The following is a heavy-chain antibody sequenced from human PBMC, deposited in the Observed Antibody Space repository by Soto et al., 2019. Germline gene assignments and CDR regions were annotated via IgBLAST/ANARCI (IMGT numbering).Heavy chain of an antibody. CDR3: TTMNDRDAFEI. Sequence: EEQLVESGGGLVERGGSLRLSCAASLLNFNIAWLSWVRQAPGKGLEWVGRIKNNADGGTADSAAPVKDRFIVSRDDSKSTLYLQMNSLKIEDTAMYYCTTMNDRDAFEIWGHGAMVTVSS. CDR2: IKNNADGGTA. D-gene: IGHD1-1*01. J-gene: IGHJ3*02. CDR1: LLNFNIAW. V-gene: IGHV3-15*01.